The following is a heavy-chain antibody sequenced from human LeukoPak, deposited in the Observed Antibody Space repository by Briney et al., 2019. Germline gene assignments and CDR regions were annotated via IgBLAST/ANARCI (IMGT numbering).Heavy chain of an antibody. Sequence: ASVKVSYKACGGTFIIYAIIWVRQAPGEGLEWRGGIIPIFGTANYAPKFQDTVTITADKSTSTPYMELSSLRSEDTAVYYCAETLGYCSSTSCYALDAFDIWGQGTMVTVSS. V-gene: IGHV1-69*06. D-gene: IGHD2-2*01. J-gene: IGHJ3*02. CDR2: IIPIFGTA. CDR3: AETLGYCSSTSCYALDAFDI. CDR1: GGTFIIYA.